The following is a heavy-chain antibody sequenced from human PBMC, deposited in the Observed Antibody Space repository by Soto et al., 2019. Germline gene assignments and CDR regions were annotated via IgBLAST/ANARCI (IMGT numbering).Heavy chain of an antibody. CDR3: AADQEYYYDSSGYDAFDI. CDR1: GFTFTSSA. V-gene: IGHV1-58*01. J-gene: IGHJ3*02. Sequence: ASVKVSCKASGFTFTSSAVQWVRQARGQRLEWIGWIVVGSGNTNYAQKFQERVTITRDMSTSTAYMELSSLRSEDTAVYYCAADQEYYYDSSGYDAFDIWGQGTMVTVSS. CDR2: IVVGSGNT. D-gene: IGHD3-22*01.